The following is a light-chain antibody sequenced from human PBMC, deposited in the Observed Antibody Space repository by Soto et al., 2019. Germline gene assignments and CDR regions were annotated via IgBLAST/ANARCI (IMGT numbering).Light chain of an antibody. V-gene: IGKV3-11*01. CDR3: QQRSNWPPYT. CDR1: QSVSSY. J-gene: IGKJ2*01. CDR2: DAS. Sequence: EIVLTQSPATLSLSPGERATLSCRASQSVSSYLAWYQQKPGQDPRLLIYDASNRATGIPARFSGSGSGKDFTLTISSLEPEDFAVYYCQQRSNWPPYTFGQGTKLGLK.